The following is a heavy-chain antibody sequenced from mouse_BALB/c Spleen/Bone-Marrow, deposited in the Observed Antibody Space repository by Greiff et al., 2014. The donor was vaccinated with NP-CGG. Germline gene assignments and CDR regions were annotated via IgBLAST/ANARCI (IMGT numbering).Heavy chain of an antibody. V-gene: IGHV1S130*01. CDR1: GYTFTNSW. CDR2: IHPNSGNT. CDR3: ARHHRYAYYFDY. D-gene: IGHD2-14*01. Sequence: DQLQQSGSVLVRPGASVKLSCKASGYTFTNSWIHWAKQRPGQGLEWIGEIHPNSGNTNFNEKFKVKATLTVDTSSSTAYVDLSSLTAEDSAVYYCARHHRYAYYFDYWGQGTTLTVSS. J-gene: IGHJ2*01.